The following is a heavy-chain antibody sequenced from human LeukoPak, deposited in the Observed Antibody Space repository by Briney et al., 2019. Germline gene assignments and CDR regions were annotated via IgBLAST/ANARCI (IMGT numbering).Heavy chain of an antibody. V-gene: IGHV4-39*07. CDR1: GGSISSSSYY. CDR2: ISYNGRT. Sequence: PSETLSLTCTVSGGSISSSSYYRGWIRQSPGKGLEWIGSISYNGRTYYNPSLKSRATIPVDSSKNQFSLKLSSVTAADTAVYYCASANYYDSSGYYGSSAFDIWGQGTMVTVSA. CDR3: ASANYYDSSGYYGSSAFDI. J-gene: IGHJ3*02. D-gene: IGHD3-22*01.